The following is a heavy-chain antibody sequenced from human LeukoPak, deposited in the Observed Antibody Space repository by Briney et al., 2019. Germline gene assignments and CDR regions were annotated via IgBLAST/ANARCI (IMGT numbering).Heavy chain of an antibody. CDR1: GYTFTSYY. J-gene: IGHJ6*03. D-gene: IGHD3-22*01. Sequence: ASVKVSCKASGYTFTSYYMHWVRQAPGQGLEWMGWINPNSGGTNYAQKFQGRVTMTRDTSISTAYMELSRLRSDDTAVYYCASFYYDSSGYYSSYYYMDVWGKGTTVTISS. CDR2: INPNSGGT. V-gene: IGHV1-2*02. CDR3: ASFYYDSSGYYSSYYYMDV.